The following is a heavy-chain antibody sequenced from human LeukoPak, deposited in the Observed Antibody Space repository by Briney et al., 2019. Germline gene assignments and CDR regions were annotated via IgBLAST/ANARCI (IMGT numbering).Heavy chain of an antibody. CDR3: ARDLCSSTSCYDRAIDI. CDR1: GFSFSSYE. Sequence: GGSLRLSCAVSGFSFSSYEMNWVRQAPGKGLGWVSYIISSGSTIYYADSVRGRFTLSRDNAKNSMYLQMNSLRAEDTAVYYCARDLCSSTSCYDRAIDIWGQGTMVTVSS. CDR2: IISSGSTI. D-gene: IGHD2-2*01. V-gene: IGHV3-48*03. J-gene: IGHJ3*02.